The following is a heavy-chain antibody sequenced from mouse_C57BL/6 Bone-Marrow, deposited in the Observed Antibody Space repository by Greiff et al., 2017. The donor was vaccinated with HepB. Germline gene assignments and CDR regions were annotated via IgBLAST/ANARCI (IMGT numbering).Heavy chain of an antibody. CDR3: ARDPDYYGSSCFAY. Sequence: EVQVVESGGGLVKPGGSLKLSCAASGFTFSSYAMSWVRQTPEKRLEWVATISDGGSYTYYPDNVKGRFTISRDNAKNNLYLQMSHLKSEDTARYCCARDPDYYGSSCFAYWGQGTLVTVSA. CDR2: ISDGGSYT. CDR1: GFTFSSYA. J-gene: IGHJ3*01. D-gene: IGHD1-1*01. V-gene: IGHV5-4*01.